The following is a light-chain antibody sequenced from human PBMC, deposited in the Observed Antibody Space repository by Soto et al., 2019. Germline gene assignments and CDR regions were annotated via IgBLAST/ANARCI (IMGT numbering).Light chain of an antibody. V-gene: IGKV3-15*01. J-gene: IGKJ1*01. CDR2: GAS. CDR3: QQYNDWSRT. CDR1: QSVSSN. Sequence: DIVMTQSPAILSVSPGERATLSCRASQSVSSNLAWYQQKPGQAPRLLIFGASTRAAGIPARFSGSGSGTEFTLTISSLQSGDFAVYNCQQYNDWSRTFGQGTNVEVK.